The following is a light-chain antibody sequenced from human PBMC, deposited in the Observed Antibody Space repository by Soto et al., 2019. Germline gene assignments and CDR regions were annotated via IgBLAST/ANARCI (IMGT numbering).Light chain of an antibody. CDR3: QQYGSSPGT. CDR2: GAS. Sequence: EVVLTQSPGTLSLSPGERATLSCRASQSVSGYIAWYQQKPGQAPRLLISGASSRATGIPDRFSGSGSGADFTLTISRLEPEDFAVYYCQQYGSSPGTFGGGTKVEIK. J-gene: IGKJ4*01. CDR1: QSVSGY. V-gene: IGKV3-20*01.